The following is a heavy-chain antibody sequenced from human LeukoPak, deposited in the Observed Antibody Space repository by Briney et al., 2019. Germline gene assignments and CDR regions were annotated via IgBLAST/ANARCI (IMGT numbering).Heavy chain of an antibody. D-gene: IGHD3-22*01. V-gene: IGHV3-30-3*01. Sequence: GGSLRLSCAASGFTFSSYAVHWVRQAPGKGLEWVAVISYDGSNKYYADSVKGRFTISRDNSKNTLYLQMNSLRAEDTAVYYCARDEEDYYDSSGYSYYFDYWGQGTLVTVSS. CDR2: ISYDGSNK. CDR3: ARDEEDYYDSSGYSYYFDY. J-gene: IGHJ4*02. CDR1: GFTFSSYA.